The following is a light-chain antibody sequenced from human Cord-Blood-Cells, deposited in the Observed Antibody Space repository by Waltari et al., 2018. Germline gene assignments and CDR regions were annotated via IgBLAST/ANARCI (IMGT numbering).Light chain of an antibody. CDR1: QSISSY. V-gene: IGKV1-39*01. J-gene: IGKJ1*01. Sequence: DIQMTQSPSSLSASVGDRVTITCRASQSISSYLNWYQQNPGKAPKLLIYAASSLPSGVPSRFSGSGSGTDFTLTISNLQPEDFATYYSQQTYSTPTWTYGEGTKVESK. CDR3: QQTYSTPTWT. CDR2: AAS.